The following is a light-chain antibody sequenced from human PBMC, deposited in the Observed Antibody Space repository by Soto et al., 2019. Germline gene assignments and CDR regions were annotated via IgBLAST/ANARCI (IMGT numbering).Light chain of an antibody. CDR2: AAS. Sequence: AIRMTQSPSSLSASTGDRVTITCRASQGISSYLAWYQQKPGKAPKLLIYAASTLQSGVPSRLSGSGSGTDFTLTISSLQPEDFATYYCQQTYSTPHTFGQGTKVDIK. CDR3: QQTYSTPHT. CDR1: QGISSY. V-gene: IGKV1-8*01. J-gene: IGKJ2*01.